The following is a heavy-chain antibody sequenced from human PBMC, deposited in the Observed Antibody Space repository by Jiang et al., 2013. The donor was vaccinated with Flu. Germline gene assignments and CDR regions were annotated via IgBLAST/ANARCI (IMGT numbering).Heavy chain of an antibody. V-gene: IGHV6-1*01. CDR1: GDSVSSNSAA. CDR3: ARDSGYSSSWSPLYYFDY. Sequence: TCAISGDSVSSNSAAWNWIRQSPSRGLEWLGRTYYRSKWYNDYAVSVKSRITINPDTSKNQFSLQLNSVTPEDTAVYYCARDSGYSSSWSPLYYFDYWGQGTLVTVSS. D-gene: IGHD6-13*01. J-gene: IGHJ4*02. CDR2: TYYRSKWYN.